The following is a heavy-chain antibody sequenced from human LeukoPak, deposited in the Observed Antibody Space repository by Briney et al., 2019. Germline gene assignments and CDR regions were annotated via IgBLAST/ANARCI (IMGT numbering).Heavy chain of an antibody. Sequence: PGGSLRLSCAASGFTFSSYGMHWVRQAPGKGLEWVSYISSSGSTIYYADSVKGRFTISRDNAKNSLYLQMNSLRAEDTAVYYCARGGDCGGDCLGPWGMDVWGQGTTVTVSS. J-gene: IGHJ6*02. CDR1: GFTFSSYG. CDR2: ISSSGSTI. D-gene: IGHD2-21*02. V-gene: IGHV3-48*04. CDR3: ARGGDCGGDCLGPWGMDV.